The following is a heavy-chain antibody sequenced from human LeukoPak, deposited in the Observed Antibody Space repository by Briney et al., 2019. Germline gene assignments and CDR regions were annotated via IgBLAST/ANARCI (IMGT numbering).Heavy chain of an antibody. V-gene: IGHV3-48*03. Sequence: GGSLRLSCAASEFTFTSYEMNWVRQAPGKGLEWDSYISSSGSTIYYADSVKGRFTISRDNAKNSLYLQMNSLRAGDTAVYYCASDSFRGSYSDYWGQGTLVTVSS. CDR1: EFTFTSYE. D-gene: IGHD1-26*01. CDR3: ASDSFRGSYSDY. J-gene: IGHJ4*02. CDR2: ISSSGSTI.